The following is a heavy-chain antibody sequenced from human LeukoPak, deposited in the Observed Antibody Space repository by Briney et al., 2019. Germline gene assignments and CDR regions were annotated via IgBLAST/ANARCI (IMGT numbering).Heavy chain of an antibody. D-gene: IGHD6-13*01. CDR2: ISYDGSDK. Sequence: GGSLRLSCAASGFTFSNYAMHWVRQAPGKGLEWVAVISYDGSDKYYADSVKGRFTISRDNSKNTLYLQMNGLRAEDTAVYYCARGAPYSSSWYSLIDPWGQGTLVIVSS. CDR3: ARGAPYSSSWYSLIDP. J-gene: IGHJ5*02. V-gene: IGHV3-30-3*01. CDR1: GFTFSNYA.